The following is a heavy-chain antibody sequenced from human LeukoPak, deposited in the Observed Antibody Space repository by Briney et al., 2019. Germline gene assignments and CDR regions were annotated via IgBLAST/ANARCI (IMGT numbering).Heavy chain of an antibody. CDR1: GFTFSSYA. CDR3: CRWGRRSEGNRKGFGY. CDR2: ISGSGGST. D-gene: IGHD3-16*01. J-gene: IGHJ4*02. V-gene: IGHV3-23*01. Sequence: PGGSLRLSCAASGFTFSSYAMSWVRQAPGKGLEWVSAISGSGGSTYYADSVKGRFTISRDNSKNTLYLQMNSLRAEDTAVYYCCRWGRRSEGNRKGFGYWGQGTLVTVSS.